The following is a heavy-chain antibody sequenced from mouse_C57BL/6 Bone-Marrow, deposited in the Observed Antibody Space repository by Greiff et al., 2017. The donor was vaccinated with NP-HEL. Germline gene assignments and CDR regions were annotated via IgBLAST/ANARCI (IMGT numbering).Heavy chain of an antibody. Sequence: DVKLQESGPGLVKPSQSLSLTCSVTGYSITSGYYWNWIRQFPGNKLEWMGYISYDGSNNYNPSLKNRISITRDTSKNQFFLKLNSVTTEDTATYYCARRRYFDVWGTGTTVTVSS. J-gene: IGHJ1*03. CDR3: ARRRYFDV. V-gene: IGHV3-6*01. CDR1: GYSITSGYY. CDR2: ISYDGSN.